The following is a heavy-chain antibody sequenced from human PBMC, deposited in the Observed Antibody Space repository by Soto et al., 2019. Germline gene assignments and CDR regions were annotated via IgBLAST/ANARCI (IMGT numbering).Heavy chain of an antibody. V-gene: IGHV3-23*01. CDR1: GFTFSSCA. D-gene: IGHD3-3*01. Sequence: PGGSLRLSCAASGFTFSSCAMSWVRQAPGKGLEWVSAISGSGGSTYYADSVKGRFTISRDNSKNTLYLQMNSLRAEDTAVYYCAKGAGHNYDFWSGYLDYWGQGTLVTVSS. CDR2: ISGSGGST. CDR3: AKGAGHNYDFWSGYLDY. J-gene: IGHJ4*02.